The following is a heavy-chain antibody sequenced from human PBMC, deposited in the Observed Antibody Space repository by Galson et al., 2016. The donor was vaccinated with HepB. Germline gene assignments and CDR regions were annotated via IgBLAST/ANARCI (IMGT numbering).Heavy chain of an antibody. V-gene: IGHV4-61*01. CDR3: ARDNFGDFSRWFDP. Sequence: SETLSLTCTVSGGSVGSGSYYWSWIWQPPGKGLEWIGYIYYTGSTNYNPSLKSRVIISADTSKNQFSLILTSVTAADSAVYFCARDNFGDFSRWFDPWGQGILVTVSS. D-gene: IGHD4-17*01. CDR2: IYYTGST. CDR1: GGSVGSGSYY. J-gene: IGHJ5*02.